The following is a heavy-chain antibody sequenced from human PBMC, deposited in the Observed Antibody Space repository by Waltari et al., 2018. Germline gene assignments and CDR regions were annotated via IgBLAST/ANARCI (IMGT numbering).Heavy chain of an antibody. CDR3: ATYIGASRGTAAFDV. J-gene: IGHJ3*01. D-gene: IGHD5-12*01. Sequence: GWLSQPPGQGLKWIATVADTGGTYSSPSLESRVTISRDTSKNQVSLKPGSVTAADTAVYYCATYIGASRGTAAFDVWGQGTMLTVSS. V-gene: IGHV4-39*01. CDR2: VADTGGT.